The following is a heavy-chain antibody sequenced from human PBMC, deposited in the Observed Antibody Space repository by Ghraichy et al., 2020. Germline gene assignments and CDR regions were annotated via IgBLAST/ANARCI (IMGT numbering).Heavy chain of an antibody. CDR2: IYYSGST. CDR1: GGSISSYY. D-gene: IGHD6-13*01. CDR3: ARAGIAAVTPAYDY. J-gene: IGHJ4*02. Sequence: SETLSLTCTVSGGSISSYYWSWIRQPPGKGLEWIGYIYYSGSTNYNPSLKSRVTISVDTSKNQFSLKLSSVTAADTAVYYCARAGIAAVTPAYDYWGQGTLVTVSS. V-gene: IGHV4-59*01.